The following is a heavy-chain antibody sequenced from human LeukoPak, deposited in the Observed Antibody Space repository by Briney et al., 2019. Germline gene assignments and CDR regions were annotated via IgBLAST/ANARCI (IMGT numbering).Heavy chain of an antibody. CDR3: TRDANWNPDY. V-gene: IGHV3-48*01. Sequence: GGSLRLSCAASGFTFSTYSMNWVRQAPGKGLEWVSYISSSSSGIYYADSVQGRFTTSRDNGKNSLYLQMNSLRAEDTAVYYCTRDANWNPDYWGQGTLVTVSS. CDR2: ISSSSSGI. D-gene: IGHD1-1*01. CDR1: GFTFSTYS. J-gene: IGHJ4*02.